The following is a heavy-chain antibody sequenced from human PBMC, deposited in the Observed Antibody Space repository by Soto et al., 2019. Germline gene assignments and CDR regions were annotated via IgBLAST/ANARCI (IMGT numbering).Heavy chain of an antibody. J-gene: IGHJ4*02. Sequence: GGSLRLSCVVSGFTFSDFGMHWVRQSPGEGLAWVASISKDGLDTYYAESVKGRFTISRDDSKSTVFLQMNSLKVEDTAVYYCARELSSIYTGDYFDYWGQGTLVTVSS. CDR1: GFTFSDFG. CDR3: ARELSSIYTGDYFDY. V-gene: IGHV3-30-3*01. D-gene: IGHD3-3*02. CDR2: ISKDGLDT.